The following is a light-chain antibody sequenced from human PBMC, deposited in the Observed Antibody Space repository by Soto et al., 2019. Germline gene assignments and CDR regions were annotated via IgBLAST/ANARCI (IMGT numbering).Light chain of an antibody. J-gene: IGLJ1*01. CDR2: EVS. V-gene: IGLV2-14*01. CDR1: SSDVGGYDY. Sequence: QSVLTQPASVSGSPGQSITISCTGTSSDVGGYDYVSWYQVHPGKAPKLMVFEVSNRPSGVSYRFSGSESGNTASLTISGLPAEDEAHYFCSSYSISTAYLFGTGTKVTVL. CDR3: SSYSISTAYL.